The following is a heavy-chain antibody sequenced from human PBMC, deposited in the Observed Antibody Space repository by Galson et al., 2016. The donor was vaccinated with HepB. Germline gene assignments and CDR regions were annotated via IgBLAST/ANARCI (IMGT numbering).Heavy chain of an antibody. CDR3: ARGRGWVQYSFGPVDN. V-gene: IGHV3-21*01. J-gene: IGHJ4*02. D-gene: IGHD5-18*01. CDR2: ISGSSSYI. CDR1: GFSFSNYN. Sequence: SLRLSCAASGFSFSNYNMNWVRQAPGKGLEWVSSISGSSSYIYYADSVKGRFTISRDNAKNSLFLQVNSLRAADTAVYYCARGRGWVQYSFGPVDNWGQGTLVTVSS.